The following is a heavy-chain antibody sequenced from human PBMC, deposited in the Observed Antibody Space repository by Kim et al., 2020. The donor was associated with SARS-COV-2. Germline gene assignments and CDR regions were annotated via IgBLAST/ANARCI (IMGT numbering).Heavy chain of an antibody. V-gene: IGHV1-69*13. J-gene: IGHJ5*02. D-gene: IGHD1-26*01. Sequence: SVKVSCKASGGTFSSYAISWVRQAPGQGLEWMGGIIPIFGTANYAQKFQGRVTITADESTSTAYMELSSLRSEDTAVYYCAREGTSGSYEGGPYNWFDPWGQGTLVTVSS. CDR2: IIPIFGTA. CDR3: AREGTSGSYEGGPYNWFDP. CDR1: GGTFSSYA.